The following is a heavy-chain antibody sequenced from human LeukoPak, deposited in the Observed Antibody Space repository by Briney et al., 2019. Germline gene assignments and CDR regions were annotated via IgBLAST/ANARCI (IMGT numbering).Heavy chain of an antibody. CDR2: IIPILGIA. J-gene: IGHJ5*02. Sequence: SVKVSFKASEGTFSSYAISWVRQAPGQGLEWMGRIIPILGIANYAQKCQGRVTITADKSTSTAYMELSSLRSEDTAVYYCARSGSDGSGSNCNNWFDPWGQGTLVTVSS. D-gene: IGHD3-10*01. V-gene: IGHV1-69*04. CDR1: EGTFSSYA. CDR3: ARSGSDGSGSNCNNWFDP.